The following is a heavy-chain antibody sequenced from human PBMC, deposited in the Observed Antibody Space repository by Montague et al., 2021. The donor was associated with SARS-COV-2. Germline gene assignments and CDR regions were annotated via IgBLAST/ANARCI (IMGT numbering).Heavy chain of an antibody. CDR2: TYCRSKWYN. CDR1: GGSVSSNSAT. CDR3: TSGREGNYNVMDV. J-gene: IGHJ6*02. V-gene: IGHV6-1*01. D-gene: IGHD1-1*01. Sequence: CVISGGSVSSNSATWNWVRQSPSRGLEWLGRTYCRSKWYNDYAVSVRGRVTINPDTSKNQFSLQLNSVTPEDTAIYYCTSGREGNYNVMDVWGQGTTVTVSS.